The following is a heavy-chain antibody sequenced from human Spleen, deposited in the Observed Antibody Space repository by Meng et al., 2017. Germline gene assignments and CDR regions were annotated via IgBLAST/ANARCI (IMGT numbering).Heavy chain of an antibody. V-gene: IGHV1-2*02. J-gene: IGHJ5*02. CDR1: GYPFTAYY. CDR2: INPNSGGT. CDR3: ARESLTYSGSPRWFDP. Sequence: QGPSVHAGAEGKKPGSAVKVSCKASGYPFTAYYIHWVRQAPGQGLEWMGWINPNSGGTNYAQKFQGRVTMTRDTSISTAYMELGRLRSDDTAVYYCARESLTYSGSPRWFDPWGQGTLVTVSS. D-gene: IGHD1-26*01.